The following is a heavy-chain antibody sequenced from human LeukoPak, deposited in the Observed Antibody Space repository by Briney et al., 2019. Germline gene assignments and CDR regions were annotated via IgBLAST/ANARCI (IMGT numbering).Heavy chain of an antibody. CDR2: IYYSGST. D-gene: IGHD5-24*01. CDR1: GGSISSSDYY. J-gene: IGHJ4*02. Sequence: SETLSLTCTVSGGSISSSDYYWGWIRQPPGKGLEWIGSIYYSGSTYDNPSLKGRVTMSVDTSKNQFSLRLRSVTAADTAVYYCARARDGYNYFEYWGQGTLVTVSS. V-gene: IGHV4-39*01. CDR3: ARARDGYNYFEY.